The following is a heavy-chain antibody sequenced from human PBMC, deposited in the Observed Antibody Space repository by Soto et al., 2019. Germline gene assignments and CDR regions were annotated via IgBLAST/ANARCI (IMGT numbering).Heavy chain of an antibody. CDR2: IGDSGSAT. Sequence: PGGSLRLSCAASGFTFYNFAMSWVRQAPGKGLEWVSSIGDSGSATHYADSVKGRFTVSRDNSRGLLFLQMNSLRVEDTAMYYCAKDKVKLNSVWDPFDIWGQGTMVTVSS. J-gene: IGHJ3*02. V-gene: IGHV3-23*01. D-gene: IGHD2-21*01. CDR1: GFTFYNFA. CDR3: AKDKVKLNSVWDPFDI.